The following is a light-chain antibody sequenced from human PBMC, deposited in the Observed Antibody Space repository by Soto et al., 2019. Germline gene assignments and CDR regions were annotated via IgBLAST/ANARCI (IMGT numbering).Light chain of an antibody. CDR2: DYA. Sequence: SSELTQPPSVSVAPGQTARITCGGSNIGSESVHWYQQKPGQAPVLVVCDYADRPSAIPERFSGSNSGNTATLTISGVEAGDEADYYCQVWDSSSDHYVFGTGTKLTVL. V-gene: IGLV3-21*02. CDR1: NIGSES. J-gene: IGLJ1*01. CDR3: QVWDSSSDHYV.